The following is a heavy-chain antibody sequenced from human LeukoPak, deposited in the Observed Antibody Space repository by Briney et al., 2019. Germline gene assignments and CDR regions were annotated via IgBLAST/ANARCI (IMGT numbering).Heavy chain of an antibody. CDR2: INPNSGGT. Sequence: ASVKVSCKASGYTFTGYYMHWVRQAPGQGLEWMGWINPNSGGTNYAQKFQGWVTMTRDTSISTAYMELSRLRSDDTAVYYCARVIRSIAAAGKGYYGMDVWGQGTTVTVSS. D-gene: IGHD6-13*01. CDR1: GYTFTGYY. V-gene: IGHV1-2*04. CDR3: ARVIRSIAAAGKGYYGMDV. J-gene: IGHJ6*02.